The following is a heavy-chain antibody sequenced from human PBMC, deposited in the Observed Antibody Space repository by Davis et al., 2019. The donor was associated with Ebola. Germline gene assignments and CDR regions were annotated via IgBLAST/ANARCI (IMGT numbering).Heavy chain of an antibody. Sequence: ASVKVSCKASGYTFTSYYMHWVRQAPGQGLEWMGIINPSGGSTSYAQKFQGRVTMTRDTSTSTVYMELSSLRSEDTAVYYCARVRAPYYYYYGMDVWGQGTTVTVSS. D-gene: IGHD4/OR15-4a*01. CDR1: GYTFTSYY. CDR3: ARVRAPYYYYYGMDV. V-gene: IGHV1-46*01. J-gene: IGHJ6*02. CDR2: INPSGGST.